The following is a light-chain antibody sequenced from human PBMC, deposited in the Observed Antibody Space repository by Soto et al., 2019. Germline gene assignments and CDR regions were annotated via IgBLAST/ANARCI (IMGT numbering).Light chain of an antibody. CDR1: QNINNY. V-gene: IGKV1-39*01. CDR3: QQSFSTSIT. CDR2: AAS. J-gene: IGKJ5*01. Sequence: DIQMTQSPSSLSAYVGDRVTITCRASQNINNYLNWYQQKPGKAPKPLIYAASNLQTGVPSRFSGRRSGTDFTLTISSLQPEDSATYYCQQSFSTSITVGQGTRLEIK.